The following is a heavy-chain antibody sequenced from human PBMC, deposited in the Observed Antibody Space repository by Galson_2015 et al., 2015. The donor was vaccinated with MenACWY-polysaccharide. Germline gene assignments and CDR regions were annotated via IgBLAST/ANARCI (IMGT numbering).Heavy chain of an antibody. D-gene: IGHD6-13*01. V-gene: IGHV3-13*01. CDR3: AKDYSTSTGYYMDV. CDR2: IGTVGDT. Sequence: SLRLSCAASGFSFSTYDFHWVRQAAGKGPEWVSAIGTVGDTYYAGSVKGRFTISRENAKNSLYLQMNSLRAGDTAVYSCAKDYSTSTGYYMDVWGRGTTVTVSS. J-gene: IGHJ6*03. CDR1: GFSFSTYD.